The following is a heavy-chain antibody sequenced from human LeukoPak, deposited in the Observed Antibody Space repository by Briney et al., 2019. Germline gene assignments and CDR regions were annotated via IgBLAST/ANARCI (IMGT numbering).Heavy chain of an antibody. Sequence: GGSLRLSCAASGFTFDDYAMHWVRQAPGKGLEWVSLISGDGGSTYYADSVKGRFTISRDNSKTSLYLQMNSLRTEDTALYYCAKDALTYYDILTAPGAFDIWGQGTMVTVSS. V-gene: IGHV3-43*02. D-gene: IGHD3-9*01. CDR3: AKDALTYYDILTAPGAFDI. J-gene: IGHJ3*02. CDR1: GFTFDDYA. CDR2: ISGDGGST.